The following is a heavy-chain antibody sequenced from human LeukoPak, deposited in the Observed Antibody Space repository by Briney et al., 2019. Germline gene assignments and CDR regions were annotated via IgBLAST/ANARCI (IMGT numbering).Heavy chain of an antibody. CDR3: ASDSGHAFYF. Sequence: PGGSLSLSCAASGFTFSTAWMHWVRQAPRKGLVWVSRIYSDGSDKTYADSVRGRFTISRDNAKNTVYLQMNSLRAEDSAVYYCASDSGHAFYFWGQGTMVTVSS. J-gene: IGHJ3*01. CDR1: GFTFSTAW. V-gene: IGHV3-74*01. CDR2: IYSDGSDK. D-gene: IGHD3-10*01.